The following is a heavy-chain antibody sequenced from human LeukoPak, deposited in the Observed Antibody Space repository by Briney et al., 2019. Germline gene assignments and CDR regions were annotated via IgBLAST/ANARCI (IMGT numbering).Heavy chain of an antibody. CDR2: IYCSGST. CDR3: ARVLYSSSSGADGGNYYYYGMDV. J-gene: IGHJ6*02. V-gene: IGHV4-39*07. D-gene: IGHD6-13*01. CDR1: GGSISSSTYY. Sequence: SETLSLTCTVSGGSISSSTYYWGWIRRPPGKGLEWIGSIYCSGSTYYNPSLKSRVTVSVDTSKNQFSLKLSSVTAADTAVYYCARVLYSSSSGADGGNYYYYGMDVWGQGTTVTVSS.